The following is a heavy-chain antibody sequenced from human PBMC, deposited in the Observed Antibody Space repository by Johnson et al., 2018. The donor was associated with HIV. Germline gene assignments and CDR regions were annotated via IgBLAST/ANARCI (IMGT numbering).Heavy chain of an antibody. CDR1: GFTVSSNY. CDR2: INWNGGST. Sequence: VQLVESGGGLIQPGGSLRLSCAASGFTVSSNYMNWVRQAPGKGLEWVSGINWNGGSTGYADSVKGRFTISRDNARNFLYLQMNSVRAEDTAVYYCASILVVAAQEADAFDIWGQGTMVTVSS. J-gene: IGHJ3*02. CDR3: ASILVVAAQEADAFDI. D-gene: IGHD2-15*01. V-gene: IGHV3-53*01.